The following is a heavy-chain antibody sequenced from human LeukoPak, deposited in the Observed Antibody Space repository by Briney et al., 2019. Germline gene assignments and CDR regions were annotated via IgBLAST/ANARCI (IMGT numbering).Heavy chain of an antibody. CDR1: GGSFSGHY. D-gene: IGHD6-19*01. J-gene: IGHJ6*02. CDR3: ARKSGRSGGPNQIYYYYGLDV. V-gene: IGHV4-34*01. Sequence: SETLSLTCAVNGGSFSGHYWTWIRQSPGKGLEWIGEVNHSGSTNYNPSLKSRVTISVDTSKNQFSLKLVSVTAAEAAVYYCARKSGRSGGPNQIYYYYGLDVWGQGTTVIVSS. CDR2: VNHSGST.